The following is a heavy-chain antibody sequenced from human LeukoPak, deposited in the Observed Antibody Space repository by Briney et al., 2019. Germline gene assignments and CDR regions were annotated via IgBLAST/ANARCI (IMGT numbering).Heavy chain of an antibody. D-gene: IGHD2-21*02. V-gene: IGHV1-8*01. CDR2: MNPNSGNT. CDR1: GYTFTSYD. Sequence: GASVKVSCKASGYTFTSYDINWVRQATGQGLEWMGWMNPNSGNTGYAQKFQGRVTMTRNTSISTAYMELSSLRSEDTAVYYCARGNIVVVTAIRRQDAFDIWGQGTMVTVSS. CDR3: ARGNIVVVTAIRRQDAFDI. J-gene: IGHJ3*02.